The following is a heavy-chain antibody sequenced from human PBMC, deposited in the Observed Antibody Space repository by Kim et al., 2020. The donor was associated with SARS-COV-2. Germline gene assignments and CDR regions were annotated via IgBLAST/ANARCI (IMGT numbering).Heavy chain of an antibody. CDR2: IKQDGSEK. CDR1: GFTFSSYG. D-gene: IGHD6-19*01. CDR3: ARAARSGWPPSDY. Sequence: GGSLRLSCAASGFTFSSYGMSWVRQAPGKGLEWVANIKQDGSEKYYVDSVKGRFTISRDNAKNSLYLQMNSLRAEDTAVYYCARAARSGWPPSDYWGQGTLVTVSS. J-gene: IGHJ4*02. V-gene: IGHV3-7*01.